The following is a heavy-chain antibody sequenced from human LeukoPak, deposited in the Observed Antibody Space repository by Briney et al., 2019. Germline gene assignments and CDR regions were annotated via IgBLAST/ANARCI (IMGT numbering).Heavy chain of an antibody. D-gene: IGHD2/OR15-2a*01. CDR1: GDSVSSTSAA. CDR3: ARYTYTFYLDY. Sequence: SQTLSLTCAISGDSVSSTSAAWNRIRQSPSRGLEWLGRTYFRSQWYSDYAGSVRGRISINADTSKNQFSLQLNSVTPEDTAIYFCARYTYTFYLDYWGQGTVVTVSS. J-gene: IGHJ4*02. V-gene: IGHV6-1*01. CDR2: TYFRSQWYS.